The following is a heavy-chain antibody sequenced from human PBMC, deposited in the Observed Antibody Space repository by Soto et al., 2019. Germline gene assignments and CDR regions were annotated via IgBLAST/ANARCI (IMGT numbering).Heavy chain of an antibody. CDR3: ASYLRIAAAGYYFDY. D-gene: IGHD6-13*01. Sequence: QLQLQESGPGLVKPSETLSLTCTVSGGSISSSSYYWGWIRQPPGKGLEWIGSIYYSGSTYYNPSLKSRVTISVDTSKNQFSLKLSSVTAADTAVYYCASYLRIAAAGYYFDYWGQGTLVTVSS. CDR1: GGSISSSSYY. V-gene: IGHV4-39*01. CDR2: IYYSGST. J-gene: IGHJ4*02.